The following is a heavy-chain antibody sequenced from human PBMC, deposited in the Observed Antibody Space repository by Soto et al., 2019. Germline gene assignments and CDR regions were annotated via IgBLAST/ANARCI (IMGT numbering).Heavy chain of an antibody. D-gene: IGHD2-2*02. CDR2: IYPGDSDT. V-gene: IGHV5-51*01. CDR3: ARQGSGYCSSTSCYTSYYYYGMDV. CDR1: GYSFTSYW. Sequence: GESLKISCKGSGYSFTSYWIGWVRQMPGKGLEWMGIIYPGDSDTRYSPSFQGQVTLSADKSISTAYLQWSSLKASDTAMYYCARQGSGYCSSTSCYTSYYYYGMDVWGQGTTVTVSS. J-gene: IGHJ6*02.